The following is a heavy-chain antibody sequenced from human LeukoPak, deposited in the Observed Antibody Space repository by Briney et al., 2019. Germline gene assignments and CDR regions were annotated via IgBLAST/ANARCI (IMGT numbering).Heavy chain of an antibody. J-gene: IGHJ6*03. V-gene: IGHV1-8*03. Sequence: ASVKVSCKASGGTFSNYAFNWVRQAPGQGLEWMGWMNPNSGNTGYAQKFQGRVTITRNTSISTAYMELSSLRSEDTAVYYCARALGLSSSWYSWHYYYYMDVWGKGTTVTVSS. D-gene: IGHD6-13*01. CDR2: MNPNSGNT. CDR3: ARALGLSSSWYSWHYYYYMDV. CDR1: GGTFSNYA.